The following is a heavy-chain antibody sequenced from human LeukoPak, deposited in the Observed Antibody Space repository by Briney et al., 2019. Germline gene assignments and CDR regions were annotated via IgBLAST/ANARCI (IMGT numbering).Heavy chain of an antibody. D-gene: IGHD2-15*01. CDR2: IYYTGST. J-gene: IGHJ3*02. CDR1: GGSIHNRSYY. CDR3: ARVGCTGGSCYRSRGAFDI. Sequence: PSRTLSLTCTDSGGSIHNRSYYWGWFRQPPGKELEWIGSIYYTGSTTYHPSLKSRVTISVDTSKNQFSLQLNSVPAADTAVYYCARVGCTGGSCYRSRGAFDIWGQGTMVTVSS. V-gene: IGHV4-39*07.